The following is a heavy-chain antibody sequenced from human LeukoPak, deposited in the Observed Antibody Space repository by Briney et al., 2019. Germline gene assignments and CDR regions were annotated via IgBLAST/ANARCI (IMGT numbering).Heavy chain of an antibody. CDR2: LTPDGIHK. CDR1: GFSFSGYW. V-gene: IGHV3-7*01. Sequence: GGSLRLSCAASGFSFSGYWMTWVRPAPGKGLEWVANLTPDGIHKYYVDSVKRRFTISRDNARNSLYLQTSSLRAEDTAVYYCARDAYTSASYSWGQGTLGRVSS. CDR3: ARDAYTSASYS. J-gene: IGHJ4*02. D-gene: IGHD3-16*01.